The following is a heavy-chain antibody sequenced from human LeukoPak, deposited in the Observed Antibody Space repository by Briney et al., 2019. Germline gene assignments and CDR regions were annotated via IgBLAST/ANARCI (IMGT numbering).Heavy chain of an antibody. V-gene: IGHV4-59*08. CDR1: GGSISSYY. CDR2: IYYSGST. J-gene: IGHJ3*02. Sequence: PSETLSLTCTVSGGSISSYYWSWIRQPPGKGLEWIGYIYYSGSTNYNPSLKSRVTISVDTSKNQFSLKLSSVTAADTAVYYCARQVRRWLPLGRPGHDAFDIWGQGTMVTVSS. D-gene: IGHD5-24*01. CDR3: ARQVRRWLPLGRPGHDAFDI.